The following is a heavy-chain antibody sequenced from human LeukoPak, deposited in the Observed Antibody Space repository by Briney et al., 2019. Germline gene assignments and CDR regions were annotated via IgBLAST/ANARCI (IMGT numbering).Heavy chain of an antibody. D-gene: IGHD1-26*01. J-gene: IGHJ4*02. V-gene: IGHV3-30-3*01. Sequence: PGGSPRLSCTVSGFPFTDYVIHWVRQAPGKGLEWVAVTSADESIKIYNDSVRGRFTISRDNSKNIQYLQMNSVRVEDTAVYYCARDPVLGAPDYLDYWGRGTLVTVSS. CDR2: TSADESIK. CDR1: GFPFTDYV. CDR3: ARDPVLGAPDYLDY.